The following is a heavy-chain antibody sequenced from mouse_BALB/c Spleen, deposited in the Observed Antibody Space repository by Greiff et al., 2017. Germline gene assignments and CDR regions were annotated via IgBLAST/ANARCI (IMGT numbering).Heavy chain of an antibody. CDR1: GFTFSDYY. CDR2: ISDGGSYT. V-gene: IGHV5-4*02. CDR3: AREYGNYEGVAY. D-gene: IGHD2-10*02. J-gene: IGHJ3*01. Sequence: EVQRVESGGGLVKPGGSLKLSCAASGFTFSDYYMYWVRQTPEKRLEWVATISDGGSYTYYPDSVKGRFTISRDNAKNNLYLQMSSLKSEDTAMYYCAREYGNYEGVAYWGQGTLVTVSA.